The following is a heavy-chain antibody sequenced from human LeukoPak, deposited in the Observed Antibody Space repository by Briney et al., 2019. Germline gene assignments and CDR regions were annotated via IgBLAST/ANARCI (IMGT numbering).Heavy chain of an antibody. J-gene: IGHJ4*02. CDR1: GYGFSSYG. CDR3: ARGPMYSTGYYAPDY. D-gene: IGHD6-25*01. V-gene: IGHV1-18*01. Sequence: ASVKVSCKASGYGFSSYGISWVRQAPGQGLEWMGWISAYSGNTKYAQKFQGRVTMTTDTSTGTAYIELRSLRSDDTAVYYCARGPMYSTGYYAPDYWGQGTPVTVSS. CDR2: ISAYSGNT.